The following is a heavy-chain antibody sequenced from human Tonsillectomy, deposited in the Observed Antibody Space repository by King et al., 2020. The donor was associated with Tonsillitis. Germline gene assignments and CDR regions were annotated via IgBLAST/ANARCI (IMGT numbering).Heavy chain of an antibody. Sequence: VQLVESGAEVKQPGSSVKVSCKASGGTFSNYAISWVRQAPGQGLEWMGGVTPIFGRTNYAQKFQGRVTIIADESTSTSYMELSSLRSEDTAVYYRAGGTTIFGVALSPDYWGQGTPVTVSS. CDR2: VTPIFGRT. V-gene: IGHV1-69*01. CDR1: GGTFSNYA. J-gene: IGHJ4*02. D-gene: IGHD3-3*01. CDR3: AGGTTIFGVALSPDY.